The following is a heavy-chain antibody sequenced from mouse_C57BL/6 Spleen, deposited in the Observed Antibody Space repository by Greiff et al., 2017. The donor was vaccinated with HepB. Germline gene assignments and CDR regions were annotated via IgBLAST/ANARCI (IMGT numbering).Heavy chain of an antibody. J-gene: IGHJ4*01. Sequence: EVQLQQSGAELVKPGASVKLSCTASGFNIKDYYMHWVKQRPDQGLEWIGRIDPEDGETKYAPKFQGKATITADTSSNTAYLPLSSLTSEDTAVYYCASDYGNSRAMDYWGQRTSVTVSS. CDR2: IDPEDGET. D-gene: IGHD1-1*01. CDR3: ASDYGNSRAMDY. CDR1: GFNIKDYY. V-gene: IGHV14-2*01.